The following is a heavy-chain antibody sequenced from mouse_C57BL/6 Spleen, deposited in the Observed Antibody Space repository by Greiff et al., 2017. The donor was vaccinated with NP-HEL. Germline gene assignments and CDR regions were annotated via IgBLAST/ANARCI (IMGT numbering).Heavy chain of an antibody. CDR2: IDPSDSYT. D-gene: IGHD6-1*01. V-gene: IGHV1-50*01. J-gene: IGHJ2*01. CDR3: FYSADYFDY. Sequence: QVQLQQSGAELVKPGASVKLSCKASGYTFTSYWMQWVKQRPGQGLEWIGEIDPSDSYTNYNQKFKGKATLTVDTSSSTAYMQHSSLTSEDSAVYYCFYSADYFDYWGQGTTLTVSS. CDR1: GYTFTSYW.